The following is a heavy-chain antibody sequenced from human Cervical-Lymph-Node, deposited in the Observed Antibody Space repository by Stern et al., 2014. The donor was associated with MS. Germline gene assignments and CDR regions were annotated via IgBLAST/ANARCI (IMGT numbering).Heavy chain of an antibody. CDR3: ARDSPLINETAFEVS. CDR2: IIPLFGAA. V-gene: IGHV1-69*06. D-gene: IGHD2-21*02. CDR1: GGTFHNFA. J-gene: IGHJ5*02. Sequence: QVQLVQSGAEVKKPGSSVTVSCKASGGTFHNFAISWVRQSPGQGLDWIGGIIPLFGAANYARRFQGRVSITADKSTQTAYMELTSLRFEDTAVYYCARDSPLINETAFEVSWGQGTLVTVSS.